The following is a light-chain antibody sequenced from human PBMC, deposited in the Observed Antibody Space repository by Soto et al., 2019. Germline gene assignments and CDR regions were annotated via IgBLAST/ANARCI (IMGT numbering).Light chain of an antibody. Sequence: EIGLTQSPGTLSLSPGERATLSCRASQSVSSFLAWYQQTPGQAPRLLIYAASSRATGIPDRFSGSGSGTDFTLTISRREPEDFAVYYCQQYGNSPQTFGQGTKVDIK. V-gene: IGKV3-20*01. J-gene: IGKJ1*01. CDR2: AAS. CDR3: QQYGNSPQT. CDR1: QSVSSF.